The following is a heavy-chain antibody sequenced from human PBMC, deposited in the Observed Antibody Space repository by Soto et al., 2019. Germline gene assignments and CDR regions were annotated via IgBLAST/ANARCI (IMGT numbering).Heavy chain of an antibody. J-gene: IGHJ4*02. V-gene: IGHV3-9*01. CDR2: ISLNSNTI. CDR1: GFPFDNYA. CDR3: ATDTCPN. Sequence: GGSVRLSCAASGFPFDNYAMHWVRQAPGKGLEWVSGISLNSNTIAYADSVEGRFTIYRDNAKNSLYLQMNSLRAEDTAFYYCATDTCPNSGQGTLVTVSS.